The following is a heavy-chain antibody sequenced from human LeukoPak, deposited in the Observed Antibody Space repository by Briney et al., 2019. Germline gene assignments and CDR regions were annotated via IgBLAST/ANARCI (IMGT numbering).Heavy chain of an antibody. CDR1: GNYW. Sequence: GGSQRLSCAASGNYWMHWVRQVPGKGLVWVSHINSDGSWTSYADSVKGRFTISKDNAKNTVYLQMNSLRAEDTAVYYCVSFYETYWGRGTLVTVSS. J-gene: IGHJ4*02. CDR2: INSDGSWT. D-gene: IGHD2/OR15-2a*01. V-gene: IGHV3-74*01. CDR3: VSFYETY.